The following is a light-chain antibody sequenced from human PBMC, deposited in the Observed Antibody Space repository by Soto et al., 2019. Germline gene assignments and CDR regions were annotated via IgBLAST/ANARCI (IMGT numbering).Light chain of an antibody. CDR2: EVF. CDR1: QSLLNSDGKTF. CDR3: MQSKHLPLT. Sequence: DIVMTQTPLSRSVTPGQPASISCRSSQSLLNSDGKTFLSWCLQKPGQSPQFLIYEVFNRFSGVPDRFSGSGSGTDFTLKISRVEADDVGVYYCMQSKHLPLTFGGGTKVEIK. V-gene: IGKV2D-29*02. J-gene: IGKJ4*01.